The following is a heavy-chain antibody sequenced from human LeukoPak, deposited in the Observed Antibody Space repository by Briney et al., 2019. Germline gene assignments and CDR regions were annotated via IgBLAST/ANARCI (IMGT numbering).Heavy chain of an antibody. CDR1: GFTFSSYS. V-gene: IGHV3-23*01. D-gene: IGHD2-2*01. CDR2: ISGGGDAK. CDR3: ARCTASCYANAFDV. Sequence: GGSLRLSCAASGFTFSSYSMNWVRQAPGKGLEWVSAISGGGDAKEYADSVKGRFTTSRDNSKNTLYLQMNSLRPDDTAVYYCARCTASCYANAFDVWGQGTLLTVSS. J-gene: IGHJ3*01.